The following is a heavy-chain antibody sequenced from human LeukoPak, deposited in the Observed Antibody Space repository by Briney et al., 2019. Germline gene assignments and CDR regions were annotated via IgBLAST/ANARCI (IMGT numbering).Heavy chain of an antibody. V-gene: IGHV4-39*01. J-gene: IGHJ4*02. D-gene: IGHD6-13*01. CDR2: VFYSGSS. CDR3: ARRGITYSTSFFNS. CDR1: GDSISGSNSF. Sequence: PSETLSLTCTVFGDSISGSNSFWGWIRRPPGKGLEWIGHVFYSGSSYYNPSLKSRVTISVDTSENQFSLRLSSVTATDTAIYYCARRGITYSTSFFNSWGQGTLVTVSS.